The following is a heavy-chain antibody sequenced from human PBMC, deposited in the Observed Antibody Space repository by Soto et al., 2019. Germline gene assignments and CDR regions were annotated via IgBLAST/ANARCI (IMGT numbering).Heavy chain of an antibody. CDR1: GYSFTSYG. V-gene: IGHV1-18*01. J-gene: IGHJ6*02. Sequence: QVQLVQSGAEVKKPGASVKVSCKASGYSFTSYGISWVRQAPGQGLEWMGRISAYNGNTNYAQKIQGRVTMTTGTSTSTAYMELRSLGSDDTAVYYCARDNGFGESDVWGQGTTVTVSS. CDR2: ISAYNGNT. CDR3: ARDNGFGESDV. D-gene: IGHD3-10*01.